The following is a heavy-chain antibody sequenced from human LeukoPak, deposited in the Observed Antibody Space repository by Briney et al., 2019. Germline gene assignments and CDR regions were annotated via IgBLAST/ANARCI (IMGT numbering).Heavy chain of an antibody. CDR2: INPSGGST. J-gene: IGHJ3*02. CDR1: GYTFTSYY. V-gene: IGHV1-46*01. CDR3: ARDPRLITIIVGPAFDI. Sequence: ASVKVSCKASGYTFTSYYMHWVRQAPGQGLEWMGIINPSGGSTSYAQKFQGRVTMTRDTSTSTVYMELSSLRSEDTAVYYCARDPRLITIIVGPAFDIWGQRTMVTVSS. D-gene: IGHD3-22*01.